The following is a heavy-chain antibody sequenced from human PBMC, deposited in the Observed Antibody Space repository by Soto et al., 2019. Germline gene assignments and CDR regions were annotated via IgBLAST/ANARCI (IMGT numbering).Heavy chain of an antibody. V-gene: IGHV4-31*03. CDR3: ARDYFYGMDV. Sequence: LSLTCTFSGGSISSCVYYWSWIRQHPGKGLEWIGYIYYSGSTYYNPSLKSRVTISVDTSKNQFSLKLSSVTAADTAVYYCARDYFYGMDVWGQGTTVTVS. CDR2: IYYSGST. J-gene: IGHJ6*02. CDR1: GGSISSCVYY.